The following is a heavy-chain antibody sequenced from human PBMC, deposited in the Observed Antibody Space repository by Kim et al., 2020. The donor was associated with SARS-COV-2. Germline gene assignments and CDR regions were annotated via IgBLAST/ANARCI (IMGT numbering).Heavy chain of an antibody. CDR2: SSSTI. V-gene: IGHV3-48*02. J-gene: IGHJ6*02. CDR3: ARKGDV. Sequence: SSSTIYYADSVKGRFTISRENAKNSLYLQMNSLRDEETAVYYCARKGDVWGQGTTVTVSS.